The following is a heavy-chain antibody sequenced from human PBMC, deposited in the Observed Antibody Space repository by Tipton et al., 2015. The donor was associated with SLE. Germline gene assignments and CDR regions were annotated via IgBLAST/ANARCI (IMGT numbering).Heavy chain of an antibody. Sequence: TLSLTCTVSGGSISSYYWSWIRQPPGKGLEWIGYIYYSGSTNYNPSLKSRVTISVDTSKNQFSLKLSSVTAADTAMYYCARGGTTIFEDWGQGTLVTVSS. CDR3: ARGGTTIFED. D-gene: IGHD5-12*01. J-gene: IGHJ4*02. CDR2: IYYSGST. CDR1: GGSISSYY. V-gene: IGHV4-59*01.